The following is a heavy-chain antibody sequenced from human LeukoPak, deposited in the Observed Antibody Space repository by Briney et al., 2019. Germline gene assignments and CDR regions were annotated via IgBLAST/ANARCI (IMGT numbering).Heavy chain of an antibody. J-gene: IGHJ4*02. CDR1: GGTFSSYA. V-gene: IGHV1-69*05. CDR2: IIPIFGTA. CDR3: ARPSPLYGYCSSTSCYPRPLDY. Sequence: SVKVSCKASGGTFSSYAISWVRQAPGQGLEWMGGIIPIFGTANYAQKFQGRVTITTDESTSTAYMELSSLRSEDTAVYYCARPSPLYGYCSSTSCYPRPLDYWGQGTLVTVSS. D-gene: IGHD2-2*01.